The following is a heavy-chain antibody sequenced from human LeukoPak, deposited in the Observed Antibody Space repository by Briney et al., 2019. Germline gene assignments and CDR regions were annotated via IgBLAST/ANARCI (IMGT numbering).Heavy chain of an antibody. CDR1: GFTFSSHG. J-gene: IGHJ4*02. Sequence: GGSLRLSCAASGFTFSSHGMNWVRQAPGKGLEWVSGISPSGGITYYTDSVKGRFTISRDNSKNTVSLQMNSLRGEDTAVYYCAKRIQSAMAMGYWGQGTLVTVSS. CDR3: AKRIQSAMAMGY. CDR2: ISPSGGIT. V-gene: IGHV3-23*01. D-gene: IGHD5-18*01.